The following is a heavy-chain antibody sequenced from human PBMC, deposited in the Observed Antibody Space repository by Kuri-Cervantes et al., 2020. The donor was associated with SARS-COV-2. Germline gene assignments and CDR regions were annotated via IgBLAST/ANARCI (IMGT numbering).Heavy chain of an antibody. J-gene: IGHJ4*02. V-gene: IGHV3-74*01. CDR2: INSDGSST. CDR3: ARGGGIAARRVSYYFDY. CDR1: GFTFSSYW. D-gene: IGHD6-6*01. Sequence: GESLKISCAASGFTFSSYWMHWVRQAPGKGLVWVSRINSDGSSTSYADSVKGRFTISRDNAKNSLYLQMNSLRAEDMALYYCARGGGIAARRVSYYFDYWGQGTLVTVSS.